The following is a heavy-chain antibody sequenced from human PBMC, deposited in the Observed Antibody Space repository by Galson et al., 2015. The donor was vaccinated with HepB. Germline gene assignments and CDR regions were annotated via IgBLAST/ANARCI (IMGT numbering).Heavy chain of an antibody. CDR1: GFTFSSYG. J-gene: IGHJ4*02. Sequence: SLRLSCAASGFTFSSYGMHWVRQAPGKGLEWVAVIWYDGSNKYYADSVKGRFTISRDNSKNTLYLQMNSLRAEDTAVYYCARDPVVPPYYYDSSGYGGFYFDYWGQGTLVTVSS. V-gene: IGHV3-33*01. CDR3: ARDPVVPPYYYDSSGYGGFYFDY. D-gene: IGHD3-22*01. CDR2: IWYDGSNK.